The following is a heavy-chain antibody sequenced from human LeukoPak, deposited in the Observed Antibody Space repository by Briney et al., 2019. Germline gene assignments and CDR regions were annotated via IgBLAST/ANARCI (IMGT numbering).Heavy chain of an antibody. CDR1: GGSINSYY. Sequence: SETLSLTCTVSGGSINSYYWSWIRQPAGKGLEWIGRIYTSGTTNYNPSLKSRVTISVDTSKNQFSLKLSSVTAADTAVYYCARRDIAYDAFDIWGQGTMVTVSS. CDR2: IYTSGTT. D-gene: IGHD5-12*01. V-gene: IGHV4-4*07. CDR3: ARRDIAYDAFDI. J-gene: IGHJ3*02.